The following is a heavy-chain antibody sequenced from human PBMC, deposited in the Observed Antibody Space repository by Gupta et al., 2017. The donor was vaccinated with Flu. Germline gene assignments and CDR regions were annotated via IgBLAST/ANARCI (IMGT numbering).Heavy chain of an antibody. CDR1: GFTFKYFA. J-gene: IGHJ4*02. D-gene: IGHD1-26*01. V-gene: IGHV3-23*01. CDR2: ISGSGGTK. CDR3: AKVGVGAHALRYFDY. Sequence: EVQLSESGGGLVQPGGSLRLSCAASGFTFKYFAMSWVRQAPGKGLDWVAGISGSGGTKYYADSVKGRFTISRDSSNNTLYLQMNSLRAEDTAIYYCAKVGVGAHALRYFDYWGQGTLVTVSS.